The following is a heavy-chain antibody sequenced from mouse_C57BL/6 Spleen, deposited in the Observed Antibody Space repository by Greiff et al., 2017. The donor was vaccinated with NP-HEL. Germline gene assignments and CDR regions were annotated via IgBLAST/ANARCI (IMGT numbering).Heavy chain of an antibody. Sequence: EVMLVESGGDLVKPGGSLKLSCAASGFTFSSYGMSWVRQTPDKRLEWVATISSGGSYTYYPDSVKGRFTISRDNAKNTLYLQMSSLKSEDTAMYYCARHDGYAAWFAYWGQGTLVTVSA. CDR3: ARHDGYAAWFAY. CDR2: ISSGGSYT. V-gene: IGHV5-6*02. J-gene: IGHJ3*01. D-gene: IGHD2-3*01. CDR1: GFTFSSYG.